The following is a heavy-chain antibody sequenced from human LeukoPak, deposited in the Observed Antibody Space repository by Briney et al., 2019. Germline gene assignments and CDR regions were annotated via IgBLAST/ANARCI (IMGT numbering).Heavy chain of an antibody. CDR1: GFTFSSYS. CDR3: VRDSPPHFSGSDHLA. J-gene: IGHJ5*02. V-gene: IGHV3-21*01. Sequence: GGSLRLSCAASGFTFSSYSMNWVRQAPGKGLEWVSSISSSSSSYIYYADSVKGRFTISRDNAKNSLYLQMNSLTADDAAVYYCVRDSPPHFSGSDHLAWGQGTLVTVSS. D-gene: IGHD1-26*01. CDR2: ISSSSSSYI.